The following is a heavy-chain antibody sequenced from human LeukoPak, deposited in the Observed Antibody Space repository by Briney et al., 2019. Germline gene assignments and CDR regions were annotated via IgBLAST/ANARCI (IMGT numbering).Heavy chain of an antibody. J-gene: IGHJ1*01. CDR1: GFTFSSYE. D-gene: IGHD1-20*01. CDR2: ISSSGSTI. CDR3: VRGITMFQH. Sequence: GGSLRLSCAASGFTFSSYEMNWVRQAPGKGLEWVSYISSSGSTIYYADSVKGRFTISRDNAKNSLYLEMNSLRAEDTALYYCVRGITMFQHWGQGTLVTVSS. V-gene: IGHV3-48*03.